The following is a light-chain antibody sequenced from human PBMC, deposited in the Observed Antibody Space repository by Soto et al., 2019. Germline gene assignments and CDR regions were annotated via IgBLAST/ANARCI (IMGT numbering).Light chain of an antibody. V-gene: IGKV2-30*01. CDR1: QSLVYSDGNTY. Sequence: DVVMTQSPLSLPVTLGQPASISCRSSQSLVYSDGNTYLTWFQQRPGQSPRRLIYQVSTRDSGVPDRFSGSGSGTDFTLKISRVEAEDVGVYYCMQASHSPWTFGQGSKVEIK. CDR2: QVS. CDR3: MQASHSPWT. J-gene: IGKJ1*01.